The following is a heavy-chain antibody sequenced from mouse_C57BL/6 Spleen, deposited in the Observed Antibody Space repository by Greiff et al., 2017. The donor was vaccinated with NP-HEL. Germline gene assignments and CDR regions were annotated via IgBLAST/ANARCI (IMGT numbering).Heavy chain of an antibody. CDR3: ARSLYSTPAWFAY. D-gene: IGHD2-5*01. CDR2: IYPGDGDT. CDR1: GYAFSSSW. Sequence: VQLVESGPELVKPGASVKISCKASGYAFSSSWMNWVKQRPGKGLEWIGRIYPGDGDTNYNGKFKGKATLTADKSSSTAYMQLSSLTSEDSAVYFCARSLYSTPAWFAYWGQGTLVTVSA. V-gene: IGHV1-82*01. J-gene: IGHJ3*01.